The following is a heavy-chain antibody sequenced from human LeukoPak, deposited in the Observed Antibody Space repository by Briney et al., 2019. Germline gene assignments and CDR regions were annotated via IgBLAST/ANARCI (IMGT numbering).Heavy chain of an antibody. CDR3: ARRSMVRTVGYYYGMDV. Sequence: SETLSLTCTVSGGSISSDYWSWIRQPPGQGLEWIGYIYYSGSTNYNPSLKSRATISVDTSKKQFSLKLSSVTAADTAVYYCARRSMVRTVGYYYGMDVWGQGTTVTVSS. CDR2: IYYSGST. CDR1: GGSISSDY. V-gene: IGHV4-59*08. D-gene: IGHD4/OR15-4a*01. J-gene: IGHJ6*02.